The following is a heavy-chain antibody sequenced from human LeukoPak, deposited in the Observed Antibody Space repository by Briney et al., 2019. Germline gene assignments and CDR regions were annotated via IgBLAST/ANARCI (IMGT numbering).Heavy chain of an antibody. CDR2: INNEGTTI. J-gene: IGHJ1*01. D-gene: IGHD3-10*01. Sequence: GGSLRLSCEASGLTFSNSWMHWVRQAPGQGLGWVSRINNEGTTISYADSVKGRFTISRDNAKNTLYLQMNSLRAEDTAVYYCARVSGLGMNEYYQHWGQGTLVTVAS. CDR1: GLTFSNSW. V-gene: IGHV3-74*01. CDR3: ARVSGLGMNEYYQH.